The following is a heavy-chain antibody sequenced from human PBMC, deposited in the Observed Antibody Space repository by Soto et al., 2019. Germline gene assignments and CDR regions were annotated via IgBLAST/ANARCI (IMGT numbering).Heavy chain of an antibody. CDR1: GYSFITYG. V-gene: IGHV1-18*04. CDR2: INAYNGNT. Sequence: QVQLVQSGAEVKKPGASVKVSCKASGYSFITYGVSWVRQAPGQGLEWLGWINAYNGNTNYAQKFQGRVTMTTDTSTSTVYMELRSLRSDDTGVYYCARDGNLGNALDYYGMDVWGQWSTVTVSS. J-gene: IGHJ6*02. CDR3: ARDGNLGNALDYYGMDV. D-gene: IGHD1-1*01.